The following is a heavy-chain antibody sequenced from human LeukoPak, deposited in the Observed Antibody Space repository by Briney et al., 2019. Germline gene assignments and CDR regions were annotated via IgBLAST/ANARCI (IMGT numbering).Heavy chain of an antibody. D-gene: IGHD3-10*01. J-gene: IGHJ4*02. CDR1: GGSISSGDYY. CDR2: IYYSGST. Sequence: PSETLSLTCTVSGGSISSGDYYWSWIRQPPGKGLERIGYIYYSGSTYYNPSLKSRVTISVDTSKNQFSLKLSSVTAADTAVYYCARCITMVRGVMSPFDYWGQGTLVTVSS. V-gene: IGHV4-30-4*01. CDR3: ARCITMVRGVMSPFDY.